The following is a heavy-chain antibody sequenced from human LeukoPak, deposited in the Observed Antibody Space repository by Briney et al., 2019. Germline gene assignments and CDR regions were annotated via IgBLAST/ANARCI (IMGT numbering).Heavy chain of an antibody. D-gene: IGHD6-19*01. Sequence: GGSLRLSCAASRFTFSSYAMSWIRQAPGKGLEWVSAISGSGGSTYYADSVKGRFTISRDNSKNTLYLQMNSLRAEDTAVYYCAKDPGSGWYWGYFDYWGQGTLVTVSS. J-gene: IGHJ4*02. CDR3: AKDPGSGWYWGYFDY. CDR1: RFTFSSYA. CDR2: ISGSGGST. V-gene: IGHV3-23*01.